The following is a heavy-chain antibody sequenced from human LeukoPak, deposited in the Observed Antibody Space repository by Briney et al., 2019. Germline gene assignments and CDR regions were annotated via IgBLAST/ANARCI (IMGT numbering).Heavy chain of an antibody. D-gene: IGHD6-19*01. V-gene: IGHV1-2*06. J-gene: IGHJ4*02. CDR1: GYTFTGYY. CDR3: ARVRGGIAVAGKYYYFDY. Sequence: ASVKVSCKASGYTFTGYYMHWVRQAPGQGLEWMGRINPNSGGTNYAQKFQGRVTMTRDTPISTAYMELSRLRSDDTAVYYCARVRGGIAVAGKYYYFDYWGQGTLVTVSS. CDR2: INPNSGGT.